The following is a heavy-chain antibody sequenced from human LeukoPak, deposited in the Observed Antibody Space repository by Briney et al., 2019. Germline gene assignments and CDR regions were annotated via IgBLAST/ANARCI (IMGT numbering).Heavy chain of an antibody. D-gene: IGHD6-19*01. J-gene: IGHJ4*02. CDR3: ARETGSGWDYFDY. CDR1: GGSISSYY. V-gene: IGHV4-59*01. CDR2: IYYSGST. Sequence: PSETLSLTCTVSGGSISSYYWSWIRQPPGKGLEWIGYIYYSGSTNYNPSLKSRVTISVDTSKNQFFLKLSSVTAADTAVYYCARETGSGWDYFDYWGQGTLVTVSS.